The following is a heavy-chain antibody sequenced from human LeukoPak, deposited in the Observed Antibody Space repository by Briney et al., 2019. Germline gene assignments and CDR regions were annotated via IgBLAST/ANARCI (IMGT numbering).Heavy chain of an antibody. CDR1: GFTFSSYA. J-gene: IGHJ5*02. Sequence: GGSLRLSCAASGFTFSSYAMRWVRQAPGKGLEWVSAISGSGGSTYYADSVKGRFTISRDNSKNTLYLQMNSLRAEDTAVYYCAKDTLYCSSTSCYPGASWFDPWGQGTLVTVSS. CDR3: AKDTLYCSSTSCYPGASWFDP. D-gene: IGHD2-2*01. CDR2: ISGSGGST. V-gene: IGHV3-23*01.